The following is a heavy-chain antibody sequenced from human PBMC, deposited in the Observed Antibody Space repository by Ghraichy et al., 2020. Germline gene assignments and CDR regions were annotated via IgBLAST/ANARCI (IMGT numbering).Heavy chain of an antibody. J-gene: IGHJ4*02. Sequence: GGSLRLSCAASGLTFSSNWMHWVRQAPGKGLVWVSRMDGDGRTINYADSVKGRFTISRDNAKNTLYLHMNSLGAEDTAVYYCATAGNYRFDYWDQGTPVTVSS. V-gene: IGHV3-74*01. CDR1: GLTFSSNW. D-gene: IGHD1-7*01. CDR3: ATAGNYRFDY. CDR2: MDGDGRTI.